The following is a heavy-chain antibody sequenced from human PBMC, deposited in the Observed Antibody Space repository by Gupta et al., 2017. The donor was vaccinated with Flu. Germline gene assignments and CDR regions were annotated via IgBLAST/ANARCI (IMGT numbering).Heavy chain of an antibody. CDR2: ISYDGNNK. D-gene: IGHD5/OR15-5a*01. CDR3: AQSNYFYYGVDG. CDR1: GFTFSTTG. J-gene: IGHJ6*02. V-gene: IGHV3-30*03. Sequence: QVQLVESGGGVVQPGRSLRLSCVASGFTFSTTGMHWVRQAPGKGLEWVATISYDGNNKYYADSVKGRFTISRDNSKNTQHLQMNSLRGEDTAIYYCAQSNYFYYGVDGWGQGTTVTVSS.